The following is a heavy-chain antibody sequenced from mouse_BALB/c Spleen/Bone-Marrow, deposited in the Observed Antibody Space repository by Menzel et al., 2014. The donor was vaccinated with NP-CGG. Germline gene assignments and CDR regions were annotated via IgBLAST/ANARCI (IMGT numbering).Heavy chain of an antibody. V-gene: IGHV1S127*01. D-gene: IGHD2-4*01. Sequence: VQLQQPGAELVKPGASVKMSCKASGYTFTSYWVHWVKQRPGQGLEWIGVIDPSDSYTSYNQKFKGKATLTVDTSSSTAYMQLSSLTSEDSAVYYCTRGDYDWYFDVWGAGTTVTVSS. J-gene: IGHJ1*01. CDR2: IDPSDSYT. CDR1: GYTFTSYW. CDR3: TRGDYDWYFDV.